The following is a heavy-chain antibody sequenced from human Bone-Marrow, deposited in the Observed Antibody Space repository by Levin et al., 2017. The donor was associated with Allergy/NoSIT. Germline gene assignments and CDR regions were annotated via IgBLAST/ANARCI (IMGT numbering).Heavy chain of an antibody. CDR2: ISSDGTKT. J-gene: IGHJ4*02. CDR3: AREYYGLWTGYYYDH. CDR1: GFAFSTYW. D-gene: IGHD3/OR15-3a*01. V-gene: IGHV3-74*01. Sequence: LGESLKISCTASGFAFSTYWMHWVRQVPGKGLAWVSRISSDGTKTDYAGSVRGRFTISRDNAKNTLYLQMASLRAEDTAVYYCAREYYGLWTGYYYDHWGPGSLVTVSS.